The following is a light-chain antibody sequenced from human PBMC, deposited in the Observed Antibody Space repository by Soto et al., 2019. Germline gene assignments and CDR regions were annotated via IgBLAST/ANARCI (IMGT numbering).Light chain of an antibody. CDR3: QEYKYSKT. J-gene: IGKJ1*01. V-gene: IGKV3-15*01. CDR1: QSVSSK. CDR2: GAS. Sequence: EIVMTQSPSTLSVSPGERATLSCRASQSVSSKLAWYQQKPGQAPRLLIYGASTRATGIPARFSGSGSETEFTLTISSLQSEVFAVYYCQEYKYSKTFGQGTKVEIK.